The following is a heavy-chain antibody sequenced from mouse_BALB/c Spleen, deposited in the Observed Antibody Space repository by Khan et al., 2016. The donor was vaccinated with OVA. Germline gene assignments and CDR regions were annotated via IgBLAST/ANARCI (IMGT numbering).Heavy chain of an antibody. CDR1: HYSITRDYA. V-gene: IGHV3-2*02. J-gene: IGHJ4*01. Sequence: VQLQESGPGLVKPSQPLSLTCTVTHYSITRDYAWNWIRQFPGNKLDWMGYISSTGSTSYNPSLKSRISILRPTSKNQFSLQVKSVTTEDTATYYCARSLYYRYGYDFDFWCRGTSVTVSS. D-gene: IGHD2-14*01. CDR2: ISSTGST. CDR3: ARSLYYRYGYDFDF.